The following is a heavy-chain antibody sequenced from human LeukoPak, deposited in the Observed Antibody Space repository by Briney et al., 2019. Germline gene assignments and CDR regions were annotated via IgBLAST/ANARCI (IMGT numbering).Heavy chain of an antibody. CDR3: ARHIAARPFDY. J-gene: IGHJ4*02. CDR1: GYTFTENG. D-gene: IGHD6-6*01. V-gene: IGHV1-18*01. Sequence: ASVKVSCKASGYTFTENGTAWVRQAPGQGLEWMGWISGYNGKTLYAQNFQGRVTLTTDTPTSTAFMEVRSLTSDDTAVYYCARHIAARPFDYWGQGTLVTVSS. CDR2: ISGYNGKT.